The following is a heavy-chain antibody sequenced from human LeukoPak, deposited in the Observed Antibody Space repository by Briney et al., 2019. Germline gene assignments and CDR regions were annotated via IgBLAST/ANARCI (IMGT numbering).Heavy chain of an antibody. CDR3: AKCTTYTTGWCNWLDP. J-gene: IGHJ5*02. D-gene: IGHD2/OR15-2a*01. CDR1: GFTLRSDA. Sequence: GSLILSCASFGFTLRSDAMTWVRQAPGKGLEWVSSIRGPGTGTHYADSVKGRFSISRDDSKNTVYLQMNSLRAEDTAIYYCAKCTTYTTGWCNWLDPWGQGTLVTVSS. CDR2: IRGPGTGT. V-gene: IGHV3-23*01.